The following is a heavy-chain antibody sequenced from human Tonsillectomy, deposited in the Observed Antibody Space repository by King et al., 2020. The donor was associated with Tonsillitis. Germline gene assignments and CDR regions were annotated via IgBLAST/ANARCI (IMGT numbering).Heavy chain of an antibody. CDR3: AKETPVDDGMDV. J-gene: IGHJ6*02. Sequence: VQLVESGGGVVQPGRSLRLSCAASGFTFSTYGMHWVRQAPGKGLEWVAVISYDGSNKYYADSVKGRFTISRDNSKNTLYLQMNSLRAEDTAMYYCAKETPVDDGMDVWGQGPTVTVSS. CDR2: ISYDGSNK. D-gene: IGHD2-15*01. CDR1: GFTFSTYG. V-gene: IGHV3-30*18.